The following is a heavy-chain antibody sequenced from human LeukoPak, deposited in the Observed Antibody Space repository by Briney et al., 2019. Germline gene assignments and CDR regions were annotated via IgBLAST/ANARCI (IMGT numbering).Heavy chain of an antibody. CDR2: IWYDGSDK. V-gene: IGHV3-33*01. Sequence: GRSLRLSCAASGFTFSTYGMHWVRQAPGKGLEWVAIIWYDGSDKYYSDSVKGRFTISRDNSRNTLYLQMNSLRAEDTAVYYCARAMWLPSWSFDFWGQGTLVTVSS. CDR1: GFTFSTYG. J-gene: IGHJ4*02. D-gene: IGHD3-22*01. CDR3: ARAMWLPSWSFDF.